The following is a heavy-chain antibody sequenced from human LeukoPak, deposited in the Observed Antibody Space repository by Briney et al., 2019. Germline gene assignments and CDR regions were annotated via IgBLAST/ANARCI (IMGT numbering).Heavy chain of an antibody. CDR3: ARVNTAMGDYYFDY. CDR1: GFTFSNYG. V-gene: IGHV3-30*02. CDR2: IRYDGSNK. D-gene: IGHD5-18*01. J-gene: IGHJ4*02. Sequence: GGSLRLSCAASGFTFSNYGMHWVRQAPGKGLEWVAFIRYDGSNKYYADSVKGRFTISRDNSKNTLYLQMNSLRAEDTAVYYCARVNTAMGDYYFDYWGQGTLVTVSS.